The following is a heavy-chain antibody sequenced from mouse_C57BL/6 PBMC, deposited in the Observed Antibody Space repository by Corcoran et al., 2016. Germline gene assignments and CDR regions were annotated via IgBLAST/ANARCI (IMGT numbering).Heavy chain of an antibody. Sequence: QIQLVQSGPELKKPGETVKISCKASGYTFTTYGMSWVKQAPGKGLKWMGWINPYSGVPTYADDFKGRFAFSLETSASTAFLQINNLKNEDTATYFWARGRIYYGNYEGYAMDVWGQGTSVTVSS. D-gene: IGHD2-1*01. CDR1: GYTFTTYG. CDR3: ARGRIYYGNYEGYAMDV. J-gene: IGHJ4*01. V-gene: IGHV9-3*01. CDR2: INPYSGVP.